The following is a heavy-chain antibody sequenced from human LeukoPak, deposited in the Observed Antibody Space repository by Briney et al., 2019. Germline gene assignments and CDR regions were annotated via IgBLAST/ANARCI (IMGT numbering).Heavy chain of an antibody. CDR1: GFTFSSYA. V-gene: IGHV3-23*01. Sequence: GGSLRLSCAASGFTFSSYAMSWVRQAPGKGLEWVSTISGTGGGGSTYYADSVKGRFTISRDNSKNTLYLQMNSLRAEDTAVYYCAKDFYVVPAAEIDAFDIWGQGTMVTVSS. J-gene: IGHJ3*02. CDR3: AKDFYVVPAAEIDAFDI. D-gene: IGHD2-2*01. CDR2: ISGTGGGGST.